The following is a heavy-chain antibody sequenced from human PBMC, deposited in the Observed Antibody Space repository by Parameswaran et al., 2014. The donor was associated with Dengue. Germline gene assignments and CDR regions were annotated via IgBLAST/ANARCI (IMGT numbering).Heavy chain of an antibody. CDR2: IYWNDDK. J-gene: IGHJ4*02. CDR3: AHSARNYLFAAPPFDF. D-gene: IGHD1-7*01. Sequence: VRQAPGKALEWLAVIYWNDDKRYRPSLKNRLTITKDTSKNQVVLTLSNMDPVDTATYYCAHSARNYLFAAPPFDFWGQGTLVTVSS. V-gene: IGHV2-5*01.